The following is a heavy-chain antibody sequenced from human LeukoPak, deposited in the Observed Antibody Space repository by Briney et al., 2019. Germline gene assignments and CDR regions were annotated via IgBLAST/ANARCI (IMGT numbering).Heavy chain of an antibody. CDR3: ARGDRSSGWPYYYYYYMDV. CDR1: GFTFSSYG. D-gene: IGHD6-19*01. J-gene: IGHJ6*03. CDR2: IRYDGSNK. V-gene: IGHV3-30*02. Sequence: GGSLRLSCAASGFTFSSYGMHWVRQAPGKGLEWVAFIRYDGSNKYYADSVKGRFTISRDNAKNTLYLQMNSLTAEDTAVYYCARGDRSSGWPYYYYYYMDVWGKGTTVTVSS.